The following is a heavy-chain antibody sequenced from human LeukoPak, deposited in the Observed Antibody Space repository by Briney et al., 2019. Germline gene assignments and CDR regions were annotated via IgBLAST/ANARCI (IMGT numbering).Heavy chain of an antibody. D-gene: IGHD2-2*02. CDR2: IHHDGRI. CDR3: ARSNTPDAFDI. Sequence: SETLSLTCDVSGGSIDSTNWWNWVRQPPGKGLEWIGEIHHDGRINYNPSLKSRVTISVDTSKNQFSLKLSSVTAADTAVYYCARSNTPDAFDIWGQGTMVTVSS. J-gene: IGHJ3*02. CDR1: GGSIDSTNW. V-gene: IGHV4/OR15-8*01.